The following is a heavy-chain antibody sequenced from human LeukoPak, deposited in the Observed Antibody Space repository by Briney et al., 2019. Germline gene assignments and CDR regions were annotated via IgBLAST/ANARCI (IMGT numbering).Heavy chain of an antibody. Sequence: GTSLRLSCAASGFTFRHYTMHWVRQAPGKGLEWVSAISGSGGSTYYADSVKGRFTISRDNSKNTLYLQMNSLRAEDTAVYYCAKNGPGSTIDYWGQGTLVTVSS. CDR3: AKNGPGSTIDY. CDR1: GFTFRHYT. CDR2: ISGSGGST. D-gene: IGHD3-10*01. V-gene: IGHV3-23*01. J-gene: IGHJ4*02.